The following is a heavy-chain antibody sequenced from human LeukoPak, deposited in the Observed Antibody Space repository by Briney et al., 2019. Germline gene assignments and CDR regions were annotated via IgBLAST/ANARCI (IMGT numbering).Heavy chain of an antibody. J-gene: IGHJ4*02. Sequence: PGGSLRLSCAASGFTFSSYAMSWVRQAPGKGLEWVSAISGSGGSTYYADSVKGRFTISRDNSKNTVYLQMNSLRPEDTAVYYCVRGLQGIDYWGQGTLVTVSS. CDR2: ISGSGGST. V-gene: IGHV3-23*01. CDR1: GFTFSSYA. D-gene: IGHD5-24*01. CDR3: VRGLQGIDY.